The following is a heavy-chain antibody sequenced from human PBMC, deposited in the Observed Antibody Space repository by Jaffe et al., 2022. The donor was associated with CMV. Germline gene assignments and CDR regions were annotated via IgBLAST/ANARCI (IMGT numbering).Heavy chain of an antibody. CDR1: GFTFSSYS. CDR2: ISSSSSTI. V-gene: IGHV3-48*02. CDR3: ARDLVAVTTLAPGGKNKKGGGRPGYSGYDPQKNYYYYGMDV. Sequence: EVQLVESGGGLVQPGGSLRLSCAASGFTFSSYSMNWVRQAPGKGLEWVSYISSSSSTIYYADSVKGRFTISRDNAKNSLYLQMNSLRDEDTAVYYCARDLVAVTTLAPGGKNKKGGGRPGYSGYDPQKNYYYYGMDVWGQGTTVTVSS. D-gene: IGHD5-12*01. J-gene: IGHJ6*02.